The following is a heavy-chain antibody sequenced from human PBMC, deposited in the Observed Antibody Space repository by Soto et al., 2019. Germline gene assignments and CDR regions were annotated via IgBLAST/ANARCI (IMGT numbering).Heavy chain of an antibody. Sequence: SETLSLTCTITVPSILTSVYYWGWIRQPPGRGLEWMANIYYSGSAYSNPSLKSRVSTSVDTSKNQFSLRLRSVTAADTAVYYCERQGSRAFDIWGQGTMVT. D-gene: IGHD2-15*01. CDR2: IYYSGSA. J-gene: IGHJ3*02. CDR1: VPSILTSVYY. V-gene: IGHV4-39*01. CDR3: ERQGSRAFDI.